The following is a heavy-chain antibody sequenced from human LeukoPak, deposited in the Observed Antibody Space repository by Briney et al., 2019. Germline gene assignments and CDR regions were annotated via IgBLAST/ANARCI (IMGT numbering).Heavy chain of an antibody. CDR1: GYTFTSYG. CDR3: ARKEQQLAFDY. CDR2: ISAYNGNT. Sequence: GASVKASCKASGYTFTSYGISWVRQAPGQGLEWMGWISAYNGNTHYAQRLQGRVTMTTDTSTSTAYMELRSLRSDDTAMYYCARKEQQLAFDYWGQGTLVSVSS. V-gene: IGHV1-18*04. J-gene: IGHJ4*02. D-gene: IGHD6-13*01.